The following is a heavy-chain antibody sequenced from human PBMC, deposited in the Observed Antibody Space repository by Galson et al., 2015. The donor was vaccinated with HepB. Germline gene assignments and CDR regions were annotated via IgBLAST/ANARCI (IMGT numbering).Heavy chain of an antibody. D-gene: IGHD3-10*01. V-gene: IGHV1-24*01. CDR3: ATGRYGSGSYHDNWFDP. Sequence: SVKVSCKVSGYTLTELSMHWVRQAPGKGLEWMGGFGPEDGETIYAQKFQGRVTMTEDTSTDTAYMELSSLRSEDTAVYYCATGRYGSGSYHDNWFDPWGQGTLVTVSS. CDR1: GYTLTELS. CDR2: FGPEDGET. J-gene: IGHJ5*02.